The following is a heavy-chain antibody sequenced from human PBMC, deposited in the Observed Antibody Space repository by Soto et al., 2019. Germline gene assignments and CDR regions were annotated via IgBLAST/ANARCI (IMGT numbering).Heavy chain of an antibody. Sequence: EVQLVESGGGLVKPGGSLRLSCAASDFTLSYEWMNWVRQAPGKGLEWVGRIKSKRDGGTTDYAAPVKDRFTISRDDSANTLNLQMNSLKTEDTAVYYCTASTTGGGFDPWGQGTLVIVSS. D-gene: IGHD7-27*01. CDR1: DFTLSYEW. CDR2: IKSKRDGGTT. CDR3: TASTTGGGFDP. J-gene: IGHJ5*02. V-gene: IGHV3-15*07.